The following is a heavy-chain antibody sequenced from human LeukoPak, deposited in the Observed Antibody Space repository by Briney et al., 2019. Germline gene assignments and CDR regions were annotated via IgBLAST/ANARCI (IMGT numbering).Heavy chain of an antibody. Sequence: PSEPLSLTCTVSGGSISSYYWSWIRQPPGKGLEWIGYIYYSGSTNYNPSLKSRVTISVDTSKNQFSLKLSSVTAADTAVYYCASDTSGWYHLDYWGQGTLVTVSS. CDR1: GGSISSYY. CDR3: ASDTSGWYHLDY. J-gene: IGHJ4*02. V-gene: IGHV4-59*01. D-gene: IGHD6-19*01. CDR2: IYYSGST.